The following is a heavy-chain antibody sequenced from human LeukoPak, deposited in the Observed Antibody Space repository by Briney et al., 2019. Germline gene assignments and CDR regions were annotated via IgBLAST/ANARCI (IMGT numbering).Heavy chain of an antibody. Sequence: GGSLRLSCAASGFTFSNAWMSWVRQAPGKGLEWVGRIKSKTDGGTTDYAAPVKGRFTISRDDSKNTLYLQMNSLKTEDTAVYYCTTSATYYGFWSGYYPFDYWGQGTLVTVSS. V-gene: IGHV3-15*01. J-gene: IGHJ4*02. CDR2: IKSKTDGGTT. CDR3: TTSATYYGFWSGYYPFDY. CDR1: GFTFSNAW. D-gene: IGHD3-3*01.